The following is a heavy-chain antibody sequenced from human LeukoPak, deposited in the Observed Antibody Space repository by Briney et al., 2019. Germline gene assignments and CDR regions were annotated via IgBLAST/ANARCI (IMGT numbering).Heavy chain of an antibody. D-gene: IGHD1/OR15-1a*01. CDR2: ISGSGGST. CDR3: ANIPEVEQDNYYYYYMDV. V-gene: IGHV3-23*01. J-gene: IGHJ6*03. CDR1: GFTFSSYA. Sequence: GGSLRLSCAASGFTFSSYAMSWVRQAPGKGLEWVSAISGSGGSTYYADSVKGRFTISRDNSKNTLYLQMNSLRAEDTAVYYCANIPEVEQDNYYYYYMDVWGKGTTVTVSS.